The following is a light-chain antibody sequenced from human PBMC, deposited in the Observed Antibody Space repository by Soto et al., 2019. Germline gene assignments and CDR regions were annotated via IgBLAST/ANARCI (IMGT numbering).Light chain of an antibody. J-gene: IGKJ5*01. CDR1: QDINSW. V-gene: IGKV1D-12*01. CDR2: ATS. Sequence: DIQMTQSPSSVSASVGDRVTITCRASQDINSWLAWYQQKPGKAPKLLIYATSSLQSGVPSRFSGSGSGTDFNLTISSVQPEAIAPYYCQQANSYPPQVTFGQGTRLEIK. CDR3: QQANSYPPQVT.